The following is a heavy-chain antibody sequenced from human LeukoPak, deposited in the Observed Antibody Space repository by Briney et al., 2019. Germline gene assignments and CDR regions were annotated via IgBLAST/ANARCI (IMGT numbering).Heavy chain of an antibody. CDR2: ISYDGSNK. CDR1: GFTLSSYG. Sequence: GRSLRLSCAASGFTLSSYGMHWVRHAPGKGLEGVAVISYDGSNKYYADSVKGRFTISRDNSKHTLYLQMNSLSAEDTAVYYCAKASAAGYGDYWGQGTLVTVSS. V-gene: IGHV3-30*18. CDR3: AKASAAGYGDY. D-gene: IGHD6-13*01. J-gene: IGHJ4*02.